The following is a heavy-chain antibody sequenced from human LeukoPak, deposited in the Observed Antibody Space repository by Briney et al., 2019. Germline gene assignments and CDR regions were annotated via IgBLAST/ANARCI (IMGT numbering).Heavy chain of an antibody. CDR3: ARGQVARGPFDY. CDR1: GGSVSSGSYY. Sequence: SETLSLTCTVSGGSVSSGSYYWSWIRQPPGKGLEWIGYIYYSGSTNYNPSLKSRVTISVDTSKNQFSLKLSSVTAADTAVYYCARGQVARGPFDYWDQGTLVTVSS. J-gene: IGHJ4*02. CDR2: IYYSGST. V-gene: IGHV4-61*01. D-gene: IGHD3-10*01.